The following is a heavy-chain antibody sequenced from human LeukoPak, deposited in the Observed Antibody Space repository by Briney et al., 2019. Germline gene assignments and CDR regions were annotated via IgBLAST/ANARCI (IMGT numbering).Heavy chain of an antibody. D-gene: IGHD5-24*01. V-gene: IGHV3-23*01. Sequence: GGSLRLSCAASGFTFNTYWMSWVRQAPGKGLEWVSAISGSGGSTYYADSVKGRFTISRDNSKNTLYLQMNSLRAEDTAVYCCAKGGRDGYPQWGQGTLVTVSS. CDR1: GFTFNTYW. J-gene: IGHJ4*02. CDR3: AKGGRDGYPQ. CDR2: ISGSGGST.